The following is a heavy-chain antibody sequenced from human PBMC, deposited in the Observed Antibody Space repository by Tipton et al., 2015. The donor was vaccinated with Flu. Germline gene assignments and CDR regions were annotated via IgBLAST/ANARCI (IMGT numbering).Heavy chain of an antibody. V-gene: IGHV3-15*01. CDR1: GFSLSTVW. D-gene: IGHD3-16*01. CDR2: IRSQTDGATT. J-gene: IGHJ4*02. Sequence: VQLVQSGGGLVKPGGSLRLSCAATGFSLSTVWVSWVRQAPGKGLEWVGRIRSQTDGATTDYAAFVKGRMSVSRDDSKNTFYLDVGSLEIDDTAVYYCVVFRSAWGQGTLVTVSS. CDR3: VVFRSA.